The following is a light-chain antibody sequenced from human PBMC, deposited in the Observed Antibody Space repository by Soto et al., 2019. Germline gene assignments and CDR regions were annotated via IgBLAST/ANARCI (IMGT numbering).Light chain of an antibody. V-gene: IGLV2-14*01. CDR2: DVS. CDR1: SSDVGGYNY. J-gene: IGLJ1*01. Sequence: QSVLTQPASVSGSPGQSITISCTGTSSDVGGYNYVSWYQQHPGKAPKLMIYDVSNRPSGVSNRFSGSKSGNTASLTISWLLAEDEADYYCSSYTSSSTLGVFGTGTKVTVL. CDR3: SSYTSSSTLGV.